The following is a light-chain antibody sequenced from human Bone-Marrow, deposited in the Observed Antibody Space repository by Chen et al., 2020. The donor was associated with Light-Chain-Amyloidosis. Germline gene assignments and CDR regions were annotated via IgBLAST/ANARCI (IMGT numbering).Light chain of an antibody. V-gene: IGKV3-20*01. CDR1: QTISSNY. Sequence: EIVLTQSPGTLSLSRGEGANLSCRASQTISSNYLTWYQQKFGQAPRLLIYGSSSRATGIPDRFTGSGSGTDFTLTINRLEPEDFARYYCQQYGTSPLTFGGGTKVEIK. J-gene: IGKJ4*01. CDR3: QQYGTSPLT. CDR2: GSS.